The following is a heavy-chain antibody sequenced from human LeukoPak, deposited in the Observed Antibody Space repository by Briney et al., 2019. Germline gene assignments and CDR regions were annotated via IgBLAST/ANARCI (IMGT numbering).Heavy chain of an antibody. CDR2: ISYDGRNK. CDR1: GFTFSNYA. J-gene: IGHJ3*01. V-gene: IGHV3-30*04. CDR3: ARDLGHL. Sequence: RSLRLSCAASGFTFSNYAMHWVRQAPGKGLEWMSVISYDGRNKYFADSVKARFIISRDNSKNTVYLQMNSLRAEDTAVYYCARDLGHLWGQGTMVTVSS.